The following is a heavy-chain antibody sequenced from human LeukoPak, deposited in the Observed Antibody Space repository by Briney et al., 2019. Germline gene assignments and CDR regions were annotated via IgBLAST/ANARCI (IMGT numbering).Heavy chain of an antibody. CDR2: ISYDGSKE. Sequence: PGGSLRLSCAASGFTFSSYVMFWVRQAPGKGLERVAVISYDGSKEYYADSLKGRFTISRDNSKNTLYLQMNSLRAEDTAVYYCARDRGVSGNYYDYWGQGTLVTVSS. J-gene: IGHJ4*02. CDR3: ARDRGVSGNYYDY. CDR1: GFTFSSYV. V-gene: IGHV3-30-3*01. D-gene: IGHD3-10*01.